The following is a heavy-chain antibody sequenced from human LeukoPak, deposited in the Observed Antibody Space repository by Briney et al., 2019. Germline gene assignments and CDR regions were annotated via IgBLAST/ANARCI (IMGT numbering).Heavy chain of an antibody. CDR3: AKDPRSSGWYYFDY. CDR2: ISGSGGST. D-gene: IGHD6-19*01. CDR1: GFTLSSYA. Sequence: GGSLRLSCAASGFTLSSYAMSWVRQAPGQGLEWVSAISGSGGSTYYADSVKGRFTISRDNSKNTLYLQMNSLRAEDTAVYYCAKDPRSSGWYYFDYWGQGTLVTVSS. J-gene: IGHJ4*02. V-gene: IGHV3-23*01.